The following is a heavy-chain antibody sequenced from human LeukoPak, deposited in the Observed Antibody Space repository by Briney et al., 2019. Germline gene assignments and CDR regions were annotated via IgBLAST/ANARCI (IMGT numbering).Heavy chain of an antibody. CDR3: ARASQEMATTTSFDY. CDR1: GGTFSSYA. CDR2: IIPIFGTA. J-gene: IGHJ4*02. V-gene: IGHV1-69*05. D-gene: IGHD5-24*01. Sequence: SSVKVSCKASGGTFSSYAVSWVRQAPGQGLEWMGGIIPIFGTANYAQKFQGRFTITTDESTSTAYMELSSLRSEDTAVYYCARASQEMATTTSFDYWGQGTLVTVSS.